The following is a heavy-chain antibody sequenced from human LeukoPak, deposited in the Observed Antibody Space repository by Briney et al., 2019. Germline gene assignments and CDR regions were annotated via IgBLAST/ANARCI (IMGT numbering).Heavy chain of an antibody. CDR1: GGSISSYY. J-gene: IGHJ4*02. D-gene: IGHD3-10*01. V-gene: IGHV4-4*07. CDR2: IYTSGST. Sequence: SPTLSLTCTVSGGSISSYYGSCIRQPAGKGLEWIGRIYTSGSTNYNPSLKTRVTMSVDTSRNHFTLKLSSVTAADTAVYYFARGPLNMVRGVIGFDYWGQGTLVTVSS. CDR3: ARGPLNMVRGVIGFDY.